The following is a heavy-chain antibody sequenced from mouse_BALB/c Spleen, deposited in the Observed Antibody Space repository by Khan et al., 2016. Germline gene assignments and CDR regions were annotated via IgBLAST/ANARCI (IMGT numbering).Heavy chain of an antibody. D-gene: IGHD3-1*01. CDR2: ISSGSSTI. J-gene: IGHJ2*01. CDR1: GFTFSSFG. CDR3: ARSGGNYDY. V-gene: IGHV5-17*02. Sequence: EVQLVESGGGLVQPGGSRKLSCAASGFTFSSFGMHWVRQAPEKGLEWVAYISSGSSTIYYADTVKGRFTISRDNPKNTLLLQMTSLRSEDTAMYYCARSGGNYDYWGQGTTLTVSS.